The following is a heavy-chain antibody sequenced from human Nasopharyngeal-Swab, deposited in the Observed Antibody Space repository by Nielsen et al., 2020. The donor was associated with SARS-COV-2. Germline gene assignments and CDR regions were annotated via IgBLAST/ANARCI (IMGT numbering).Heavy chain of an antibody. J-gene: IGHJ4*02. V-gene: IGHV4-34*01. CDR3: ARGPTQQLVRDY. D-gene: IGHD6-13*01. CDR2: INHSGST. Sequence: RQAPGKGLEWIGEINHSGSTNYNPSLKSRVTISVDTSRNQFSLKLSSVTAADTAVYYCARGPTQQLVRDYWGQGTLVTVSS.